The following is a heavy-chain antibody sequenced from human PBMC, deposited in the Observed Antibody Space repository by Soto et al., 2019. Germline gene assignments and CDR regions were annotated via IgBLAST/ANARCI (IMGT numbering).Heavy chain of an antibody. CDR1: GYNFPTYG. V-gene: IGHV1-18*01. D-gene: IGHD3-10*01. CDR3: ARGQLVLLWFGEAFDI. Sequence: ASVKVSCKASGYNFPTYGISWVRQAPGQGLEWMGRISAYNGNSNYAQKLQGRVTMTTDTSTSTAYMELSRLRSDDTAVYYCARGQLVLLWFGEAFDIWGQGTMVTVSS. CDR2: ISAYNGNS. J-gene: IGHJ3*02.